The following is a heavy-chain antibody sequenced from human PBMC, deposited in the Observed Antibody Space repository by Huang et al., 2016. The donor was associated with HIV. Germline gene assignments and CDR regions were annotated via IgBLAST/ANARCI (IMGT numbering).Heavy chain of an antibody. J-gene: IGHJ4*02. D-gene: IGHD3-10*01. CDR3: VGSPYGSGTYYDY. CDR1: GRSFSSSP. Sequence: VQLVQSGAEVKKPGSSVKVSCKASGRSFSSSPVSWVRQAPGQGLEWMGGTNPMRGVTIYAQMFQGRVTITADESTNTAYMDLTNLNSHDTAVYYCVGSPYGSGTYYDYWGQGTLVTVSS. CDR2: TNPMRGVT. V-gene: IGHV1-69*01.